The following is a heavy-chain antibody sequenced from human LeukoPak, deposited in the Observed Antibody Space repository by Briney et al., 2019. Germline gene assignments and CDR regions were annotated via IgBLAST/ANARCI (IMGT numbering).Heavy chain of an antibody. V-gene: IGHV3-30-3*01. CDR3: ARAVGWLQLPFDY. J-gene: IGHJ4*02. CDR1: GFTFSSYA. Sequence: GGSLRLSCAASGFTFSSYAMHWVRQAPGKGLEWVAVISYDGSNKYYADPVKGRFTISRDNSKNTLYLQMNSLRAEDTAVYYCARAVGWLQLPFDYWGQGTLVTVSS. D-gene: IGHD5-24*01. CDR2: ISYDGSNK.